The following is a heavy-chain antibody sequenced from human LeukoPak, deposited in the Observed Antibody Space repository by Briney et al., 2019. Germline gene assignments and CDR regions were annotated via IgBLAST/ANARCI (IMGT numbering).Heavy chain of an antibody. CDR3: VRGWAKLDY. J-gene: IGHJ4*02. V-gene: IGHV1-18*01. CDR2: TTTYNGNT. Sequence: ASVMVSCEASGYTFTNYDFSWVRQAPGQGLEWMGWTTTYNGNTHYAQKLQGRVTMTTDTSTSTAYMELTSLRSDDTAVYYCVRGWAKLDYWGQGTLVTVSS. D-gene: IGHD1-26*01. CDR1: GYTFTNYD.